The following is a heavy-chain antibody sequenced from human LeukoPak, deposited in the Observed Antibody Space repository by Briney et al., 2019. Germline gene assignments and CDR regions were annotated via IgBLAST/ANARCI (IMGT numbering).Heavy chain of an antibody. D-gene: IGHD3-9*01. CDR2: FSCRDTST. V-gene: IGHV3-23*01. Sequence: PGASLRLSCAASGFTYRHYAMRWLRQAPGKGLEGVSAFSCRDTSTYYTASVKGRFTISRDNSKNTLYLQMTSLSAEDTAIYYCAKWGDYDVLTGYYDSDYWGQGTLVTVSS. CDR1: GFTYRHYA. CDR3: AKWGDYDVLTGYYDSDY. J-gene: IGHJ4*02.